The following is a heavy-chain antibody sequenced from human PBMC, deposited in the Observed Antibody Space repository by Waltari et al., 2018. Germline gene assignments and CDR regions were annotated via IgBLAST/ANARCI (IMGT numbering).Heavy chain of an antibody. CDR3: ARPTYYDSQPYAFDI. Sequence: EVQLVQSGAEVKKPGESLKISCKGSGYSFTSYWIGWVRQMPGKGLEGMGIIYPGDSDTGYSPSFQGPVTISADKSISTAYRQWSSLKASDNAMYYCARPTYYDSQPYAFDICGQGTMGTVSS. CDR2: IYPGDSDT. D-gene: IGHD3-22*01. CDR1: GYSFTSYW. V-gene: IGHV5-51*03. J-gene: IGHJ3*02.